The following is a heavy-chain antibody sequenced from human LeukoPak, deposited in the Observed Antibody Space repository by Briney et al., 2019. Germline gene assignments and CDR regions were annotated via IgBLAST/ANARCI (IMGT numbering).Heavy chain of an antibody. CDR1: GGSISRTGHY. CDR3: ARHTASGLYYFDY. J-gene: IGHJ4*02. D-gene: IGHD3-10*01. Sequence: PSETLSLSCTVSGGSISRTGHYWGWIRQPPGKGLEWIGSIYDSGRTHYNPSLQSRVTISVGTSKNLFSLKLSSVTAADTAVFYCARHTASGLYYFDYWGRGTLVTVSS. V-gene: IGHV4-39*01. CDR2: IYDSGRT.